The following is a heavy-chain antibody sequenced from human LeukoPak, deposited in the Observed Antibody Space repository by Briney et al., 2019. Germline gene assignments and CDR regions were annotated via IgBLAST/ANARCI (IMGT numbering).Heavy chain of an antibody. CDR3: ARVYGTFDY. J-gene: IGHJ4*02. CDR1: GFTFSSYA. CDR2: ISSNGGST. D-gene: IGHD1-14*01. Sequence: GGSLRLSCAASGFTFSSYAMHWVRQAPGKGLEYVSAISSNGGSTYYANSVKGRFTISRDNSKNTLYLQMGSLRAEDMAVYYCARVYGTFDYWGQGTLVTASS. V-gene: IGHV3-64*01.